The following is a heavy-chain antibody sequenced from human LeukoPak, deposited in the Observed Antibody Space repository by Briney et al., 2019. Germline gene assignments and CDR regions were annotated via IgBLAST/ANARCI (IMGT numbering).Heavy chain of an antibody. CDR2: IYYSGST. D-gene: IGHD3-10*01. CDR3: ARASLLWFGELYGMDV. Sequence: SETLSLTCTVPGGPISSGGYYWSWIRQHPGKGLEWIGYIYYSGSTYYNPSLKSRVTISVDTSKNQFSLKLSSVTAADTAVYYCARASLLWFGELYGMDVWGQGTTVTVSS. CDR1: GGPISSGGYY. J-gene: IGHJ6*02. V-gene: IGHV4-31*03.